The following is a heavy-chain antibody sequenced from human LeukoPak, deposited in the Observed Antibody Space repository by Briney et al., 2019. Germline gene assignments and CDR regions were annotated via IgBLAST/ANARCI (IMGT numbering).Heavy chain of an antibody. CDR1: GFGFTNAW. J-gene: IGHJ4*02. CDR2: IKSKGDGETT. Sequence: GGPLRLSCAASGFGFTNAWMSWVRQAPGKGLEWVGRIKSKGDGETTDYAAFVKGRFTMSRDDAKATLYLQINSLITEDTAVYYCTTDLGITMNRGVIVYWGQGTLVTVSS. D-gene: IGHD3-10*01. CDR3: TTDLGITMNRGVIVY. V-gene: IGHV3-15*01.